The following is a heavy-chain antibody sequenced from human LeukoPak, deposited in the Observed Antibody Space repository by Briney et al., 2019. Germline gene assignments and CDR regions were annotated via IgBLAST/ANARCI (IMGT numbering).Heavy chain of an antibody. CDR3: AMNNWNYPNYYYYYYMDV. J-gene: IGHJ6*03. Sequence: PSETLSLTCTVSGVSISSSSYYWSWIRQPAGKGLEWIGRIYTSGSTNYNPSLKSRVTISVDTSKNQFSLKLSSVTAADTAVYYCAMNNWNYPNYYYYYYMDVWGKGTTVTVSS. CDR2: IYTSGST. D-gene: IGHD1-7*01. CDR1: GVSISSSSYY. V-gene: IGHV4-61*02.